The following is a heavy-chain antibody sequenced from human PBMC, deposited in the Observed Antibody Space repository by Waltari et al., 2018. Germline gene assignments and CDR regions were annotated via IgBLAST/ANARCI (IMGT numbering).Heavy chain of an antibody. J-gene: IGHJ3*02. CDR3: ARDQGDITIFGVVTYDAFDI. CDR1: GGTFSSYA. CDR2: IIPIFGTA. D-gene: IGHD3-3*01. Sequence: QVQLVQSGAEVKKPGSSVKVSCKASGGTFSSYAISWVRQAPGQGLEWMGRIIPIFGTANYAQKFQGRVTITADKSTSTAYMELSSLRSEDTAVYYCARDQGDITIFGVVTYDAFDIWGQGTMVTVSS. V-gene: IGHV1-69*13.